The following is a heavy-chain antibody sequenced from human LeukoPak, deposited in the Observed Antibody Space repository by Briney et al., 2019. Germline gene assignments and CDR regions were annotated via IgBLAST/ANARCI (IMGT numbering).Heavy chain of an antibody. D-gene: IGHD1-7*01. CDR1: GGPFSGYY. J-gene: IGHJ5*02. CDR2: INHSGST. V-gene: IGHV4-34*01. Sequence: PSETLSLTCAVYGGPFSGYYWSWIRQPPGKGLEWIGEINHSGSTNYNPSLKSRVTISVDTSKNQFSLKLSSVTAADTAVYYCARGKPLNPPRTPPERWFDPWGQGTLVTVSS. CDR3: ARGKPLNPPRTPPERWFDP.